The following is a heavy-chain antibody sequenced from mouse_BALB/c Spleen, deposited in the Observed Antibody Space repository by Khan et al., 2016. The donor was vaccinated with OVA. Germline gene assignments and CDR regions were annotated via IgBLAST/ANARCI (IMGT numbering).Heavy chain of an antibody. V-gene: IGHV9-3-1*01. CDR3: ARSASYWFFDV. J-gene: IGHJ1*01. CDR1: GYTFTNYG. Sequence: QIQLVQSGPELKKPGETVKISCKASGYTFTNYGMNWVKQAPGKGLKWMGWINTYTGEPTYADDFKGRFAFSLETSANTAYLQINNLKNEDTATYFCARSASYWFFDVWGARTTVTVSS. D-gene: IGHD6-1*01. CDR2: INTYTGEP.